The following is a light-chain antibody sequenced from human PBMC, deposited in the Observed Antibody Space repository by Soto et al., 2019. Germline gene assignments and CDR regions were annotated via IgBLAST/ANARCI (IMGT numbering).Light chain of an antibody. CDR1: RIGSKS. V-gene: IGLV3-21*02. CDR3: QVWDSRDDHRV. CDR2: DDS. Sequence: SYELTQPPSVSGAPGQTARITCGGNRIGSKSVHWFQQKPGQAPVLVVHDDSDRPSGIPERFSGSNSGGTATLTISRVEAGDEADYYCQVWDSRDDHRVFGGGTKATVL. J-gene: IGLJ2*01.